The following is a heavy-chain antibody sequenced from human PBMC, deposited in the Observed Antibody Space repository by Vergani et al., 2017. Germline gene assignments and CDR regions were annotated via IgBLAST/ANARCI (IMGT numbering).Heavy chain of an antibody. V-gene: IGHV4-4*07. CDR3: AREYSSSVGCLAY. D-gene: IGHD6-6*01. J-gene: IGHJ4*02. Sequence: QVQLQESGPGLVKPSETLSLTFIVSGGSISPFYWSWIRQPAGKGLEWIGRIYTSESTHYNPSLKSGVTMSVDTSKNQFSLKLSSVTAADTAVYYCAREYSSSVGCLAYWGQGTLVTVSS. CDR1: GGSISPFY. CDR2: IYTSEST.